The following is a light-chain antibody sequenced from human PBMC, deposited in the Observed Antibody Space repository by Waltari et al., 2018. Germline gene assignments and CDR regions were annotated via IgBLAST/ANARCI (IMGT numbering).Light chain of an antibody. CDR3: QRYNSYPLYT. V-gene: IGKV1-5*01. CDR1: QSIDYW. CDR2: KIS. Sequence: DIQLTQSPSSLSASVGDRVPIKCRASQSIDYWLAWYQQRPGKAPKLLIHKISTLQSGVPSRFSGSGSGTEFTLTIASLQPDDFATYYCQRYNSYPLYTFGQGTRVEIK. J-gene: IGKJ2*01.